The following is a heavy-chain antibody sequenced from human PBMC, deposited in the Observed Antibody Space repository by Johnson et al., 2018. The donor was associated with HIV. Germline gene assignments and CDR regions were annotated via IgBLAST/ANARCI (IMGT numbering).Heavy chain of an antibody. Sequence: QMQLVESGGGLVQPGGSLRLSCAASGFTFTTYAMHWVRQAPGKGLEWVAVISYDGSNKYYADSVKGRFTISRDNSKNTLYLQMNSLRAEDTAVYYCASSWGNAFDIWGQGTMVTVSS. J-gene: IGHJ3*02. CDR1: GFTFTTYA. D-gene: IGHD7-27*01. CDR2: ISYDGSNK. CDR3: ASSWGNAFDI. V-gene: IGHV3-30*04.